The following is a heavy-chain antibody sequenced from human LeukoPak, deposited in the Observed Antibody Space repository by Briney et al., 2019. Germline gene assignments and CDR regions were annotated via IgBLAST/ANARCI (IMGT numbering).Heavy chain of an antibody. Sequence: SETLSLTCTVSGGSISSYYWSWIRQPAGKGLEWIGRIYTSGSTIYNPSLESRVSMSVDTSKNQFSLKLSSVTAADTAVYYCARGISEIAARPGNYYYYYMDVWGKGTTVTVSS. V-gene: IGHV4-4*07. CDR1: GGSISSYY. CDR2: IYTSGST. D-gene: IGHD6-6*01. J-gene: IGHJ6*03. CDR3: ARGISEIAARPGNYYYYYMDV.